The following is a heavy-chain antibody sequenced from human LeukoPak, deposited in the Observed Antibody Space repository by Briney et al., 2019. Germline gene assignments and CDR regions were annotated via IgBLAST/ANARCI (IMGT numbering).Heavy chain of an antibody. CDR1: GYTFTSYA. D-gene: IGHD1-26*01. J-gene: IGHJ4*02. CDR3: AIYRAYSGTYFFDY. CDR2: INTNTGNP. Sequence: ASVKVSCKASGYTFTSYAMNWVRQAPGQGLEWMGWINTNTGNPRNAQGFTRRFVFSLDTSVSTAYLQISSPKAEDTAVYYCAIYRAYSGTYFFDYWGQGTLVTVSS. V-gene: IGHV7-4-1*02.